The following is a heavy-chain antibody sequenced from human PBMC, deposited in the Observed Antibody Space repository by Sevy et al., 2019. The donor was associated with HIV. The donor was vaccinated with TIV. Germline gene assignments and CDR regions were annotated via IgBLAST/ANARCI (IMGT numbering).Heavy chain of an antibody. CDR3: AKDESGFGEFYFDY. Sequence: GGSLRLSCAASGFTFSSYAMSWVRQAPGKGLEWVSAISGSGGSTYYADSVNGRFTTSRDNSKNTLYLQMNSLRAEDTAVYYCAKDESGFGEFYFDYWGQGTLVTVSS. J-gene: IGHJ4*02. V-gene: IGHV3-23*01. CDR1: GFTFSSYA. CDR2: ISGSGGST. D-gene: IGHD3-10*01.